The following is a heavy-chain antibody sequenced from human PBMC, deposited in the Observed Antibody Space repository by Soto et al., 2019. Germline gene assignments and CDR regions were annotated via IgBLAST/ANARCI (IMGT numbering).Heavy chain of an antibody. V-gene: IGHV3-23*01. J-gene: IGHJ6*02. CDR1: GFTFSSYA. CDR2: ISGSGGST. D-gene: IGHD1-1*01. Sequence: SLRLSCAASGFTFSSYAMSWVRQAPGKGLEWVSAISGSGGSTYYADSVKGRFTISRDNSKNTLYLQMNSLRAEDTAVYYCAKDKFGTEYYYYYGMDVWGQGTTVTVSS. CDR3: AKDKFGTEYYYYYGMDV.